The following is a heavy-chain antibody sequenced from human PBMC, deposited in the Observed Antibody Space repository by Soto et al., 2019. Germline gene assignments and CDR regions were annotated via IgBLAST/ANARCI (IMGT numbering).Heavy chain of an antibody. CDR2: IYHSXST. D-gene: IGHD1-1*01. CDR3: ARDLAAVERPH. J-gene: IGHJ4*02. Sequence: XXTLSLTCAVSCGSISSSNWWSWVRQPPGKGMEWIGXIYHSXSTNYKQSLKXXVTISVDXXKNQLSLKLSSVNDADKDVYYCARDLAAVERPHWGKGTLVTVYS. CDR1: CGSISSSNW. V-gene: IGHV4-4*02.